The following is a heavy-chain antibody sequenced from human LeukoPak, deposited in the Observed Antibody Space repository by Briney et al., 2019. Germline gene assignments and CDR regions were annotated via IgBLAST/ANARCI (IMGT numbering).Heavy chain of an antibody. V-gene: IGHV3-11*04. CDR2: ISSSGTTK. CDR3: ARVRSRNWYDAFDI. Sequence: GGSLRLSCAASGSTFNDYCMSWIRQAPGKGLEWVSCISSSGTTKYYADSVKGRFTISRDNAKKSMYLQMNSLRAEDTAVYYCARVRSRNWYDAFDIWGQGTMVTVSS. J-gene: IGHJ3*02. CDR1: GSTFNDYC. D-gene: IGHD6-13*01.